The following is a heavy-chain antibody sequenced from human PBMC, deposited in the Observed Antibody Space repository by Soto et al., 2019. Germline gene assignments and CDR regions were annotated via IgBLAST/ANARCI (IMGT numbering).Heavy chain of an antibody. CDR1: GGSGGSFSGYY. V-gene: IGHV4-34*01. Sequence: SETLSLTCAVYGGSGGSFSGYYWSWIRQPPGKGLEWIGEINHSGSTNYNPSLKSRVTISVDTSKNQFSLKLSSVTAADTAVYYCARHNYDSSGYYQYYYGLDVWGQGTTVTVSS. J-gene: IGHJ6*02. D-gene: IGHD3-22*01. CDR3: ARHNYDSSGYYQYYYGLDV. CDR2: INHSGST.